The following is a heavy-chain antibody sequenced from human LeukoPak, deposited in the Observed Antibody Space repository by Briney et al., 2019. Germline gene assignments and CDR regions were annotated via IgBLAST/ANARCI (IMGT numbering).Heavy chain of an antibody. V-gene: IGHV1-69*05. J-gene: IGHJ4*02. CDR3: ARGRWLPWYFDY. Sequence: SVKVSCKASGGTFSSYAISWVRQAPGQGLEWMGGIIPIFGTANYAQKFQGRITITTAESTSTAYMELSSLRSEDTAVYYCARGRWLPWYFDYWGQGTLVTVYS. D-gene: IGHD5-24*01. CDR2: IIPIFGTA. CDR1: GGTFSSYA.